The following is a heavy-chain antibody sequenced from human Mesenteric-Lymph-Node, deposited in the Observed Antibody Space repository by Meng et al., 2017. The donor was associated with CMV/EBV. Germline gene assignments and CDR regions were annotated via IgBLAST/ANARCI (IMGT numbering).Heavy chain of an antibody. CDR2: ISYDGSKT. CDR3: ARDRRYYGALVDY. V-gene: IGHV3-30*03. J-gene: IGHJ4*02. D-gene: IGHD3-10*01. Sequence: CAASGFTFNNYAMHWVRQAPGKGLEWVVLISYDGSKTYYVDSVKGRFTISRDNSKNTLFLQMNSLRAEDTAVYYCARDRRYYGALVDYWGQGTLVTVSS. CDR1: GFTFNNYA.